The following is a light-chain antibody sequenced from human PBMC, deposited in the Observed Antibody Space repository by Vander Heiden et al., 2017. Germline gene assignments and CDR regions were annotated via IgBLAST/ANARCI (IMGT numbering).Light chain of an antibody. CDR1: RSNIGNNA. V-gene: IGLV1-36*01. Sequence: QSVLPQPPSVSEAPRQRVTISCSGSRSNIGNNAVNWYQQLPGKAPKLLIYYDDLRPSGVADRFSGSKSGTAASLAISGLQAEDEADYYCAAWDDSLNGLVFGGGTKLTVL. CDR2: YDD. J-gene: IGLJ2*01. CDR3: AAWDDSLNGLV.